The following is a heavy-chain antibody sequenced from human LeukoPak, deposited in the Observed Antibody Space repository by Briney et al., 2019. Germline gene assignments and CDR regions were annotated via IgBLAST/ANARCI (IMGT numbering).Heavy chain of an antibody. J-gene: IGHJ4*02. V-gene: IGHV3-72*01. CDR2: SKDKANRYTT. CDR1: GFTFSDHH. Sequence: GGSLRLSCAASGFTFSDHHMDWVRQAPGKGLEWVGRSKDKANRYTTEYAASVKGRFTILRDDSKKSVYLQMNSLKTEDTAVYYCAKKRSGSNYPFDYWGQGTLVTVSS. CDR3: AKKRSGSNYPFDY. D-gene: IGHD1-26*01.